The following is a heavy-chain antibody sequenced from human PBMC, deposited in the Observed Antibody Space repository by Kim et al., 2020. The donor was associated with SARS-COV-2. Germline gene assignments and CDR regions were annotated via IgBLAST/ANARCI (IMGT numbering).Heavy chain of an antibody. V-gene: IGHV3-30-3*01. J-gene: IGHJ6*02. CDR1: GLSFDNSA. CDR2: ISFDGRNK. Sequence: GGSLRLSCAASGLSFDNSAMNWVRHAPGKGLEWVAVISFDGRNKAYADSVKGRFTISRDNSKSTLHLQMNSLRVEDTAVYYCARGNYYESVSLSDYYNGMDVWGQGTTVTVSS. D-gene: IGHD3-10*01. CDR3: ARGNYYESVSLSDYYNGMDV.